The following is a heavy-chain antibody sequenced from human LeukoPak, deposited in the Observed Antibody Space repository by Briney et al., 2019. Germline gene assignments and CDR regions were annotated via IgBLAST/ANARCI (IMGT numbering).Heavy chain of an antibody. J-gene: IGHJ4*02. CDR2: IILIFGTA. V-gene: IGHV1-69*05. D-gene: IGHD1-7*01. CDR1: GGTFSSYA. Sequence: GASVKVSCKASGGTFSSYAISWVRQAPGQGLEWMGGIILIFGTANYAQKFQGRVTITTDESTSTAYMELSSLRSEDTAVYYCTITGTTSPFPFDYWGQGTLVTVSS. CDR3: TITGTTSPFPFDY.